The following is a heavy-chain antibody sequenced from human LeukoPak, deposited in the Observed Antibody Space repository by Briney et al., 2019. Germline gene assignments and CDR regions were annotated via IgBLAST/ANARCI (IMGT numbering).Heavy chain of an antibody. D-gene: IGHD1-14*01. J-gene: IGHJ4*02. CDR2: IYYSGST. Sequence: PSETLSLTCTVSGGSISSYYWSWIRQPPGKGLEWIGYIYYSGSTNYNPFLKSRVTISVDTSKNQFSLKLRSVTAADTAVYFCARDVTSRGYFDYWGQGCPVTVSS. CDR3: ARDVTSRGYFDY. V-gene: IGHV4-59*12. CDR1: GGSISSYY.